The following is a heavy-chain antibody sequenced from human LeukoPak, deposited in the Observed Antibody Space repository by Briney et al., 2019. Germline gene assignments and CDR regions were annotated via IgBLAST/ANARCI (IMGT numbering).Heavy chain of an antibody. D-gene: IGHD6-13*01. J-gene: IGHJ6*02. CDR3: ARCPAAGNYYYYGMDV. V-gene: IGHV1-46*01. CDR1: GYTFTSYY. CDR2: INPSGGST. Sequence: GASVKVSCKASGYTFTSYYMHWVRQAPGQGLEWMGIINPSGGSTSYAQKFQGRVTMTRDTSTSTVYMELSSLRSEDTAVYYCARCPAAGNYYYYGMDVWGQGTTVTVSS.